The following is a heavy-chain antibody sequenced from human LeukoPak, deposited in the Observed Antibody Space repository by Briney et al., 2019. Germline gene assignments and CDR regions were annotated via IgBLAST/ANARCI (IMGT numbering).Heavy chain of an antibody. J-gene: IGHJ4*02. D-gene: IGHD1-26*01. CDR1: GASISGHY. CDR2: IYYTGST. CDR3: AREKWELLPIFDY. V-gene: IGHV4-59*11. Sequence: KTSETLSLTCSVSGASISGHYWSWIRRPPWKGLEWIGYIYYTGSTSYNPSLKSRVTISVDTSKSQFSLKLTSVTAADTGVYYCAREKWELLPIFDYWGRGIMVTVSS.